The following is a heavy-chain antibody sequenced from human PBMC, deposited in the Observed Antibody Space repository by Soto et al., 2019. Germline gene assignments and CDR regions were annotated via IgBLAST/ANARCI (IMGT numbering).Heavy chain of an antibody. CDR1: GFTFTSYA. CDR3: AKRRGAGGHLDY. CDR2: ISSGGST. D-gene: IGHD2-15*01. V-gene: IGHV3-23*01. J-gene: IGHJ4*02. Sequence: EVQLLESGGGLVQPEGSLRLSYAASGFTFTSYAMGWVRQAPGKGLEWVSVISSGGSTYYADSVRGRFTISRDNSKDTLSLQMNSLRAEDTAVYYCAKRRGAGGHLDYWGQGALVTVSS.